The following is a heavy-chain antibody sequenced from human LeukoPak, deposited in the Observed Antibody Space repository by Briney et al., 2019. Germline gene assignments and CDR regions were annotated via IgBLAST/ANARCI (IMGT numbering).Heavy chain of an antibody. D-gene: IGHD6-6*01. CDR3: AKAPAAARPYYFDY. V-gene: IGHV3-7*01. CDR2: IKQDGSEK. Sequence: GGSLRLSCAASGFTFSSHWMSWIRQAPGKGLEWVAKIKQDGSEKYYVDSVKGRFTISRDNAKNSLYLQMNSLRPEDTAVYYCAKAPAAARPYYFDYWGQGTLVTVSS. CDR1: GFTFSSHW. J-gene: IGHJ4*02.